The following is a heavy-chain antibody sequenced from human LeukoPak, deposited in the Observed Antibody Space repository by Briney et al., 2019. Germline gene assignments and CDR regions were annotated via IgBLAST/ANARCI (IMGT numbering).Heavy chain of an antibody. CDR1: GYSLNGYY. J-gene: IGHJ4*02. Sequence: VSEPVPCQDSGYSLNGYYMLRVRLAPGPPIEWMGWINPNSGDTNYAQKFQGRVTMTRDTSIRTAYLELSGLRSDDTAVYYCAKNPYEYYFDYWGQGTLVTVSS. CDR2: INPNSGDT. CDR3: AKNPYEYYFDY. D-gene: IGHD5-12*01. V-gene: IGHV1-2*02.